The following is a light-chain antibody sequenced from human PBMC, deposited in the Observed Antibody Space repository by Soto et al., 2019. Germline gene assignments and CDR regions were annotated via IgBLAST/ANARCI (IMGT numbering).Light chain of an antibody. CDR2: GAS. Sequence: IQMTQSPSSLSASVGDRVTITCRASQSLNNYLNWYQQKPGKAPKLLVYGASHLQSGVPSRFSGSGSETDFTLTISSLQPEDFATYYCQHRYSPYTFGQGTNLEIK. CDR1: QSLNNY. CDR3: QHRYSPYT. J-gene: IGKJ2*01. V-gene: IGKV1-39*01.